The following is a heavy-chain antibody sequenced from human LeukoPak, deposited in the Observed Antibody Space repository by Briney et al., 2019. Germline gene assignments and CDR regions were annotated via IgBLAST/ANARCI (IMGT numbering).Heavy chain of an antibody. CDR2: IYYSRST. V-gene: IGHV4-59*01. CDR1: GGSISSYY. D-gene: IGHD3-9*01. J-gene: IGHJ4*02. CDR3: ARVRYYDILTGYYGDGYFDY. Sequence: SETLSLTCTVSGGSISSYYWRWIRQPPGKGLEWVGYIYYSRSTHYNPSLKSRVTISVDTSKNQFSLKLSSVTAADTAGYYCARVRYYDILTGYYGDGYFDYWGQGTLVTVSP.